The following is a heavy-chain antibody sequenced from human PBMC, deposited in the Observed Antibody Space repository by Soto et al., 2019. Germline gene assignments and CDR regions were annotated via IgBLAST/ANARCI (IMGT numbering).Heavy chain of an antibody. V-gene: IGHV3-11*01. J-gene: IGHJ4*02. CDR3: ARDVGYCSSTSCPSPPYFDY. CDR2: ISSSGSTI. CDR1: GFTFSDYY. D-gene: IGHD2-2*01. Sequence: GGSLRLSCAASGFTFSDYYMTLIRPAPGKGLEWVSYISSSGSTIYYADSVKGRFTISRDNAKNSLYLQMNSLRAEDTAVYYCARDVGYCSSTSCPSPPYFDYWGQGTLVTVSS.